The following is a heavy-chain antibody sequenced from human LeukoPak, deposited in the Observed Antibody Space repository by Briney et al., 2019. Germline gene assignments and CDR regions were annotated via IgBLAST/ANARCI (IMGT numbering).Heavy chain of an antibody. CDR2: ISTSHSYI. Sequence: PGGSLRLSCTASGFPFSSYTFNWVRQAPGKGLDWVSSISTSHSYIYYADSLKGRFTISRDNAKTSLYLQMNSLRAEDTAVYYCARALGPHLDYWGQGTLVTVSS. CDR1: GFPFSSYT. CDR3: ARALGPHLDY. D-gene: IGHD7-27*01. J-gene: IGHJ4*02. V-gene: IGHV3-21*01.